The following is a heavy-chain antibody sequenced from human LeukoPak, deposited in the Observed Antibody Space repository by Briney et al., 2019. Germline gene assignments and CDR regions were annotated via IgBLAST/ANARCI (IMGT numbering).Heavy chain of an antibody. V-gene: IGHV1-69*13. Sequence: ASVKVSCKASGGTFSSYAISWVRQAPGQGLEWMGGIIPIFGIANYAQKFQGRVTIAADESTSTAYMELSSLRSEDTAVYYCASAEYYDFWSGYTPFDYWGQGTLVTVSS. J-gene: IGHJ4*02. D-gene: IGHD3-3*01. CDR2: IIPIFGIA. CDR1: GGTFSSYA. CDR3: ASAEYYDFWSGYTPFDY.